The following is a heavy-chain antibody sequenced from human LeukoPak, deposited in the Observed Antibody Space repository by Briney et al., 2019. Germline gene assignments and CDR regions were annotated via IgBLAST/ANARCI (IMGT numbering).Heavy chain of an antibody. V-gene: IGHV1-8*01. CDR3: ARGDYYGSGSYYPFYYYYYYMDV. Sequence: EASVKVSCKASGYTFTSYDINWVRQATGQGLEWMGWMNPNSGNTGYAQKFQGRVTMTRNTSISTAYMELSSLRSEDTAVYYCARGDYYGSGSYYPFYYYYYYMDVWGKGTTVTVSS. D-gene: IGHD3-10*01. J-gene: IGHJ6*03. CDR1: GYTFTSYD. CDR2: MNPNSGNT.